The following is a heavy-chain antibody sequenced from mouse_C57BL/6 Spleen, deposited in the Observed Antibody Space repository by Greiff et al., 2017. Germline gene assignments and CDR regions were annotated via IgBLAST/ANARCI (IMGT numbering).Heavy chain of an antibody. Sequence: VQLQQSGPELVKPGASVKISCKASGYTFTDYYMNWVKQSHGKSLEWIGDINPNNGGTSYNQKFKGKATLTVDKSSSTAYMELRSLTSEDSAVYYCARTPYYGSSPWFAYWGQGTLVTVSA. D-gene: IGHD1-1*01. V-gene: IGHV1-26*01. CDR3: ARTPYYGSSPWFAY. CDR1: GYTFTDYY. J-gene: IGHJ3*01. CDR2: INPNNGGT.